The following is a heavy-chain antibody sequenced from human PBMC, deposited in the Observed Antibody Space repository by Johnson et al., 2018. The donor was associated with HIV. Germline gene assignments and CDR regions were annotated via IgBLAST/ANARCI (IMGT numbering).Heavy chain of an antibody. CDR1: GATFISHA. V-gene: IGHV3-30-3*01. CDR3: ARERVAVTGPTGAFDI. Sequence: QMQLVESGGGVVQPGRSLRLSCAASGATFISHAMHWVRQAPGKGLDWVTVISYDGSNKYYADSVKGRFTISRDNSKNTLHLQMNSLRPEDTAVYYCARERVAVTGPTGAFDIWGQGTMVIVSS. D-gene: IGHD6-19*01. CDR2: ISYDGSNK. J-gene: IGHJ3*02.